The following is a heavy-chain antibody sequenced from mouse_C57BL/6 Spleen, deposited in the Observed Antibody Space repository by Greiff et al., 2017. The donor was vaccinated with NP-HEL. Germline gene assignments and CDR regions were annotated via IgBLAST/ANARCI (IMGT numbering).Heavy chain of an antibody. CDR2: IYPGSGST. D-gene: IGHD1-1*01. J-gene: IGHJ2*01. CDR3: ARITTVVAGPYFDY. CDR1: GYTFTSYW. Sequence: QVHVKQPGAELVKPGASVKMSCKASGYTFTSYWITWVKQRPGQGLEWIGDIYPGSGSTNYNEKFKSKATLTVDTSSSTAYMQLSSLTSEDSAVYYCARITTVVAGPYFDYWGQGTTLTVSS. V-gene: IGHV1-55*01.